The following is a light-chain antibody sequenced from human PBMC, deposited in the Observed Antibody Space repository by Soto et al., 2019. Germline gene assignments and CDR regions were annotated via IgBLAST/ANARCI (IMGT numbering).Light chain of an antibody. CDR3: QHYNSQWT. V-gene: IGKV1-5*01. CDR2: DAS. Sequence: DIQMTQSPSTLSASVGDRVTITCRASQSISSWLAWYQQKPGKAPKLLIYDASSLESGVPSRFSGSGSGTESTPTSSSLQPDYFATYYCQHYNSQWTFGQGTKVEIK. CDR1: QSISSW. J-gene: IGKJ1*01.